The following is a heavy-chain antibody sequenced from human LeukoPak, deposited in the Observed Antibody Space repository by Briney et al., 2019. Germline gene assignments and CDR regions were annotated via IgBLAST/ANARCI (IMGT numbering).Heavy chain of an antibody. J-gene: IGHJ4*02. Sequence: ASVKVSCKASGYTFTGYYMHWVRQAPGQGLEWMGWINPNSGGTNYAQKFQGRVTMTRDTSISTAYMELSRLRSDDTAVYYCARGGRRDGYNLSQSDYWGQGTLVTVSS. CDR1: GYTFTGYY. D-gene: IGHD5-24*01. CDR3: ARGGRRDGYNLSQSDY. V-gene: IGHV1-2*02. CDR2: INPNSGGT.